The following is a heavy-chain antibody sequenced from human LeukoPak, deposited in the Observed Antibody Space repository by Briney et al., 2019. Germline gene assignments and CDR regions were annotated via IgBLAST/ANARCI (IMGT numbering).Heavy chain of an antibody. Sequence: GGSLRLSCAASGFTFSDSAMHWVRQASGKGLEWVGRIRSKTNNYETAYGESVKGRVTISRDNSKNTLYLVMNSLRVDDTAVYYCAKAVDLATISVDIWGQGTMVTVSS. D-gene: IGHD5-24*01. CDR1: GFTFSDSA. CDR3: AKAVDLATISVDI. CDR2: IRSKTNNYET. V-gene: IGHV3-73*01. J-gene: IGHJ3*02.